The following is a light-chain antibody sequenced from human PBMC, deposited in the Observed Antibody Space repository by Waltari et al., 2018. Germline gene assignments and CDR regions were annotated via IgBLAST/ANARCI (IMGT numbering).Light chain of an antibody. J-gene: IGKJ1*01. CDR2: WAS. CDR1: QSCLYSSNNKNY. Sequence: DIVMTQSPDSLAVSLGERATINCKSSQSCLYSSNNKNYLAWYQQKPGQPPKLLIYWASTREAGVPDRFSGSGSGTDFTLTISSLQAEDVAVYYCQQYYSTRTFGQGTKVEIK. CDR3: QQYYSTRT. V-gene: IGKV4-1*01.